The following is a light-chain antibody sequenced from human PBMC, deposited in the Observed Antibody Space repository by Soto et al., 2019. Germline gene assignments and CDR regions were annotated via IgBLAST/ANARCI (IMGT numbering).Light chain of an antibody. J-gene: IGKJ1*01. Sequence: DIQMTQSPPSLSASLGDSVTITCRASQTITRNLNWYQQKPGKPPNLLIFGASSLQSGVPSRFVGSGSGTHFTLTVTNLQPEDFATYFCQQSSTTPWTFVQGTKVEVK. CDR3: QQSSTTPWT. CDR2: GAS. V-gene: IGKV1-39*01. CDR1: QTITRN.